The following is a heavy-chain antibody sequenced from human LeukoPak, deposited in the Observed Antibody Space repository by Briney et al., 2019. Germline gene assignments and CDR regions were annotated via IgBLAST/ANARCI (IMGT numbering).Heavy chain of an antibody. CDR1: GSTFSSYA. D-gene: IGHD1-20*01. CDR2: IKSKADGETI. Sequence: GGSLRLSCAASGSTFSSYAMNWVRQAPGKGLEWVGRIKSKADGETIDYAAPVKGRFTFSRDDSKNMLYLQMNSLRSEDTAVYYCSTLTSRGLSDSWGQGTLVTVSS. CDR3: STLTSRGLSDS. V-gene: IGHV3-15*07. J-gene: IGHJ4*02.